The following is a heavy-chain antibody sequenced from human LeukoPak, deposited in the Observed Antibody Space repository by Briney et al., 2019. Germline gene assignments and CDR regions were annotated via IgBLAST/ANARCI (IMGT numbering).Heavy chain of an antibody. CDR2: ISAYNGNT. CDR3: ARGPYGDYVIDYYYGMDV. CDR1: GYTFTSYG. Sequence: ASVKVSCKASGYTFTSYGISWVRQAPGQGLEWMGWISAYNGNTNYAQKLQGRVTMTTDTSTSTAYMELRSLRSDDTAVYYCARGPYGDYVIDYYYGMDVWGQGTMVTVSS. J-gene: IGHJ6*02. D-gene: IGHD4-17*01. V-gene: IGHV1-18*01.